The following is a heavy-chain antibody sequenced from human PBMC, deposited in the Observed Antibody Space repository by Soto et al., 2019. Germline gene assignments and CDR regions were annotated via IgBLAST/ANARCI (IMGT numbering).Heavy chain of an antibody. J-gene: IGHJ4*02. CDR2: LYHTGNT. Sequence: VQLQESGPGLVEPSGTLSLTCNASSGSFGSVIWWSWVRQPPWKGLEWIGELYHTGNTNYNPSLKRRPTKVVEEAKNPFLPSLSSLNAAGTAVYYFGGASRLFPFDFWGPGTLVTVSS. V-gene: IGHV4-4*02. D-gene: IGHD3-3*01. CDR3: GGASRLFPFDF. CDR1: SGSFGSVIW.